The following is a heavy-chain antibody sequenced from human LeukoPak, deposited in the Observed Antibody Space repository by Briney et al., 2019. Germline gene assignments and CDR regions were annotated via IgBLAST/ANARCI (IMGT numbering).Heavy chain of an antibody. CDR2: INPNSGGT. Sequence: ASVKVSCKASRYTFTGYYMHWVRQAPGQGLEWMGWINPNSGGTNYAQKFQGRVTMTRDTSISTAYMELSRLRSDDTAVYYCARAKSIFGVANDAFDIWGQGTMVTVSS. D-gene: IGHD3-3*01. J-gene: IGHJ3*02. CDR3: ARAKSIFGVANDAFDI. V-gene: IGHV1-2*02. CDR1: RYTFTGYY.